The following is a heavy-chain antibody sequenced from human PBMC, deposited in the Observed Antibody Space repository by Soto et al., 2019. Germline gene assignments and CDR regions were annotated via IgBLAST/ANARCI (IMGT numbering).Heavy chain of an antibody. CDR1: GGSFSGYY. CDR3: ASAYSRRKTDFDY. J-gene: IGHJ4*02. D-gene: IGHD6-13*01. Sequence: PSETLSLACAVYGGSFSGYYWSWIRQPPGKGLEWIGEINHSGSTNYNPSLKSRVTISVDTSKNQFSLKLSSVTAADTAVCYCASAYSRRKTDFDYWGQGTLVTVSS. CDR2: INHSGST. V-gene: IGHV4-34*01.